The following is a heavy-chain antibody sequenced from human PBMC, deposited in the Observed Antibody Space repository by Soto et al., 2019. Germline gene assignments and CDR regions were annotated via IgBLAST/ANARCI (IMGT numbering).Heavy chain of an antibody. D-gene: IGHD3-9*01. CDR1: GGSFSGYY. V-gene: IGHV4-34*01. J-gene: IGHJ5*02. CDR2: VNHSGST. Sequence: PETLSLTCAVYGGSFSGYYWSWIRQPPGKGLEWIGEVNHSGSTNYNPSLKSRVTISVDTSKNQFSLKLSSVTAADTAVYYCAIGGCGLVIILFDPWGQGTLVTVS. CDR3: AIGGCGLVIILFDP.